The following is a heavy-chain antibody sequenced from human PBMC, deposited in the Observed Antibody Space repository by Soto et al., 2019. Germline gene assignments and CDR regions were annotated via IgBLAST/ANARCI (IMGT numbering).Heavy chain of an antibody. D-gene: IGHD6-19*01. CDR2: INHSGST. Sequence: SETLSLTCAVYGGSFSGYYWSWIRQPPGKGLEWIGEINHSGSTNYNPSLKSRVTISVDTSKNQFSLKLGSVTAADTAVYYCARGGSSWYFYYYGMDVWGQGTTVTVSS. CDR1: GGSFSGYY. V-gene: IGHV4-34*01. J-gene: IGHJ6*02. CDR3: ARGGSSWYFYYYGMDV.